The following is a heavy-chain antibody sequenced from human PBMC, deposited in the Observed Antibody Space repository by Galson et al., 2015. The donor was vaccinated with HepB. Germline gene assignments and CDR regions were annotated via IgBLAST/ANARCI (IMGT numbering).Heavy chain of an antibody. D-gene: IGHD4-23*01. Sequence: ETLSLTCTVSGGSISSYYWSWIRQPPGKGLEWIGYIYYSGSTNYNPSLKSRVTISVDTSKNQFSLKLSSVTAADTAVYYCARAQTRWSSYYFDYWGQGTLVTVSS. J-gene: IGHJ4*02. CDR2: IYYSGST. CDR3: ARAQTRWSSYYFDY. CDR1: GGSISSYY. V-gene: IGHV4-59*01.